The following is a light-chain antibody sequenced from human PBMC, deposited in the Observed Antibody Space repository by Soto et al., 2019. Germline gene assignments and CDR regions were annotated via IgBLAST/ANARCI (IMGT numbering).Light chain of an antibody. CDR3: SSYTSSGTLMV. Sequence: QSALTQPASVSGSPGQSITISCTGTSSDVGGYNYVSWYQQHPGKAPKLMIYDVSNRPSGVSNRFSGSKSDNKASLTISGLQAEDVADYYCSSYTSSGTLMVFVGGTKLTVL. CDR1: SSDVGGYNY. J-gene: IGLJ2*01. V-gene: IGLV2-14*01. CDR2: DVS.